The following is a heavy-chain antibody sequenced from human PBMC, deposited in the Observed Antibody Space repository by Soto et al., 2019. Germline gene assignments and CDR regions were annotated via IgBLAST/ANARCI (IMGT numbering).Heavy chain of an antibody. D-gene: IGHD3-3*01. J-gene: IGHJ4*02. CDR1: GYTFTSYD. V-gene: IGHV1-69*13. Sequence: GASVRVSCKASGYTFTSYDINWVRQAPGQGLEWMGGMIPIFGTANYAQKFQGRVTITADESTSTAYMELSSLRSEDTAVYYCARASLSLEWHTQGYFDYWGQGTLVTVSS. CDR2: MIPIFGTA. CDR3: ARASLSLEWHTQGYFDY.